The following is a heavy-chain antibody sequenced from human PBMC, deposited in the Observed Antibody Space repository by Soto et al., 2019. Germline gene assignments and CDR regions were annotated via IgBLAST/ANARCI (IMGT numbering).Heavy chain of an antibody. CDR1: GGSISSGDYY. V-gene: IGHV4-30-4*01. D-gene: IGHD7-27*01. Sequence: QVQLQESGPGLVKPSQTLSLTCTVSGGSISSGDYYWRWIRQSPGKGLEWIGHIYDRGSTYSNPSLNSRVFILVDTSKNQFSLNLNSVTAADTAVYYCARGLSGDKVDYWGRGTLVTVSS. J-gene: IGHJ4*02. CDR2: IYDRGST. CDR3: ARGLSGDKVDY.